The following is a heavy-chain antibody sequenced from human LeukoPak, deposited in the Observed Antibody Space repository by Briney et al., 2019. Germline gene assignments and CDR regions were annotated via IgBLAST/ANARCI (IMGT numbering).Heavy chain of an antibody. Sequence: ASVTVSCKASGGTFSSYAINWVRQATGQGLEWMGWMNPNSGNTGYTQKFQGRVTITRNTFISTAYMELSSLTSEDTAVYYRARRLGLRWDLQAFDIWGQGTMVTVSS. D-gene: IGHD4-23*01. V-gene: IGHV1-8*03. CDR2: MNPNSGNT. CDR1: GGTFSSYA. CDR3: ARRLGLRWDLQAFDI. J-gene: IGHJ3*02.